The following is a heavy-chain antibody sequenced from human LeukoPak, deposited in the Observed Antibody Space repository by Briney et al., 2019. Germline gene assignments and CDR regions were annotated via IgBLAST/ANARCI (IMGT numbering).Heavy chain of an antibody. CDR1: GYTFIGYY. V-gene: IGHV1-46*01. D-gene: IGHD3-9*01. CDR2: INPSGGST. Sequence: ASVNVSCKASGYTFIGYYMHWVRQAPGQGLEWMGIINPSGGSTSYAQKFQGRVTMTRDTSTSTVYMELSSLRSEDTAVYYCARVTYYDMGGFDYWGQGTLVTVSS. CDR3: ARVTYYDMGGFDY. J-gene: IGHJ4*02.